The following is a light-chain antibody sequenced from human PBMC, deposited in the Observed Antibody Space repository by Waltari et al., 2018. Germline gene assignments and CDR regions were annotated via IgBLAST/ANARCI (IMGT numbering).Light chain of an antibody. CDR2: RAS. CDR1: QSISTL. CDR3: QQYNSDSRT. J-gene: IGKJ1*01. Sequence: DIQMTQSPSTLSASVGDRVTLTCRASQSISTLLAWYQQKPGKAPKLLIYRASNLESGVPSRFSGSGSGTEFTLTISSLQPDDFATYYCQQYNSDSRTFGQGTKVEIK. V-gene: IGKV1-5*03.